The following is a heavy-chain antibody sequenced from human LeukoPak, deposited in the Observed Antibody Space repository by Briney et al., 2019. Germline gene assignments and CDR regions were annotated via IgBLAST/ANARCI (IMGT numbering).Heavy chain of an antibody. J-gene: IGHJ3*02. Sequence: SETLSLTCTVSGGSISSSSYYWGWIRQPPGKGLEWIGNIFYRGSTYYNPSLKSRVTISVDTSKNQFSLKLSSVTAADTAVYYCARHLPSDAFDIWGQGTMVTVSS. CDR3: ARHLPSDAFDI. V-gene: IGHV4-39*01. CDR1: GGSISSSSYY. CDR2: IFYRGST.